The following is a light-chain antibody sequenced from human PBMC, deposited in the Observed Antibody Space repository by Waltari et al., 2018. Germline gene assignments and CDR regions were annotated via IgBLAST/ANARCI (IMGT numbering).Light chain of an antibody. J-gene: IGLJ1*01. CDR2: EVI. CDR1: NSAVGNYNL. V-gene: IGLV2-23*02. Sequence: QSALTQPASVSGTPGQSITIPCPGTNSAVGNYNLVSWYQHHPGEAPKLMICEVIKRPSGVSNRFSGSKSGNTASLTISGLQAEDEADYYCCSYAGSGTYVFGTGTKVTVL. CDR3: CSYAGSGTYV.